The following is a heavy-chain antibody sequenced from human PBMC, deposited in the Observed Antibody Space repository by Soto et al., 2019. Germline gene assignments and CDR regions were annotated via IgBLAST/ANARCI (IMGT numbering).Heavy chain of an antibody. CDR2: IYYSGST. CDR3: ARDRNEFDY. Sequence: QVQLQESGPGLVKPSETLSLTCTVSGGSISSYYWSWIRQPPGKGLEWIGYIYYSGSTNYNPSLKSLFTISVDTSKNHSSLKLSSVTAADTAVYYCARDRNEFDYWGQGTLVTVSS. D-gene: IGHD2-8*01. CDR1: GGSISSYY. J-gene: IGHJ4*02. V-gene: IGHV4-59*01.